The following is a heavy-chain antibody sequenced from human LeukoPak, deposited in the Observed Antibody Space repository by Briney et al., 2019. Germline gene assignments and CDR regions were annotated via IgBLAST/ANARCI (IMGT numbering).Heavy chain of an antibody. Sequence: SQTLSLTCVISGDSVSANSVTWHRIRQSPSRGLEWLGRTYYRSKWFYDFAPSVRSRITINADTSKNQFSLHLNSVTPEDTAVYYCARAGSGHYTYWGQGTLVTVSS. CDR3: ARAGSGHYTY. CDR2: TYYRSKWFY. J-gene: IGHJ4*02. V-gene: IGHV6-1*01. CDR1: GDSVSANSVT. D-gene: IGHD3-10*01.